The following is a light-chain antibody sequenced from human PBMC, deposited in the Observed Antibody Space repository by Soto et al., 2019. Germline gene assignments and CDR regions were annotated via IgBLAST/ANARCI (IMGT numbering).Light chain of an antibody. CDR1: QSVSGN. CDR2: GTS. CDR3: QQHNNSPWT. Sequence: EIVMTQSPDTLSVSPGERATLSCRASQSVSGNLAWYQQKPGQAPRLLIYGTSTRATGIPARFSGSGSGTEFTLTISSLQSEDFAVYYCQQHNNSPWTFGQGTKMEIK. V-gene: IGKV3-15*01. J-gene: IGKJ1*01.